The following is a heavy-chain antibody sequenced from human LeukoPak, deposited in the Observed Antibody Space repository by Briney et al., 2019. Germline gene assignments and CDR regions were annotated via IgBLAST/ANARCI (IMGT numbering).Heavy chain of an antibody. V-gene: IGHV4-59*08. CDR3: GRLSTRFCSGGTCYTNGAVDI. D-gene: IGHD2-15*01. CDR1: GGSISSYY. J-gene: IGHJ3*02. Sequence: SETLSLTCTVSGGSISSYYWSWIRQPPGQGLEWLGYIFYSGSTNYNPSLKSRVTMSVDTSNKQFSLRLSSVTAADTALYYCGRLSTRFCSGGTCYTNGAVDIWGQGTRVTVSS. CDR2: IFYSGST.